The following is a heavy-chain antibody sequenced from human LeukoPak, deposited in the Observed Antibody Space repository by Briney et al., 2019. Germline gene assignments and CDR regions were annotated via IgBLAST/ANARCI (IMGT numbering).Heavy chain of an antibody. CDR2: IIPIFGTA. J-gene: IGHJ3*02. D-gene: IGHD2-2*01. CDR3: ARAMKYQLLDDAFDI. Sequence: SVKVSCKASGYTFTSYGISWVRQAPGQGLEWMGGIIPIFGTANYAQKFQGRVTITADESTSTAYMELSSLRSEDTAVYYCARAMKYQLLDDAFDIWGQGTMVTVSS. CDR1: GYTFTSYG. V-gene: IGHV1-69*13.